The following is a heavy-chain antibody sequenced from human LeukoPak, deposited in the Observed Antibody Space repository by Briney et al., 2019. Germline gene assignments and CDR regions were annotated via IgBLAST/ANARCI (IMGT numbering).Heavy chain of an antibody. V-gene: IGHV4-34*01. Sequence: SGTLSLTCAVYGGSFSGYYWSWIRQPPGKGLEWIGEINRSGSTNYNPSLKSRVTISVDTSKNQFSLKLSSVTAADTAVYYCARNAVGATSGMDYWGQGTLVTVSS. CDR3: ARNAVGATSGMDY. CDR2: INRSGST. CDR1: GGSFSGYY. D-gene: IGHD1-26*01. J-gene: IGHJ4*02.